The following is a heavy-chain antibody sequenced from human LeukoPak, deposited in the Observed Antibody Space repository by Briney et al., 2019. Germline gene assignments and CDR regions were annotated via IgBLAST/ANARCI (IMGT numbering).Heavy chain of an antibody. Sequence: SQTLSLTCTVSGVSICSGHYLWRSIRQPPGKGLEWIGYIYYSGSTYYNPSLKSRVTISVDTSKNQFSLKLSSVTAADTAVYYCARDYYYGSGTEYYYYGMDVWGKGTTVTVSS. CDR2: IYYSGST. V-gene: IGHV4-30-4*01. J-gene: IGHJ6*04. D-gene: IGHD3-10*01. CDR1: GVSICSGHYL. CDR3: ARDYYYGSGTEYYYYGMDV.